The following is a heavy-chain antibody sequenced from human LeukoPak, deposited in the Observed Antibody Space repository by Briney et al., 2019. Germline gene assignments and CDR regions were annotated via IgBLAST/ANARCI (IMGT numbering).Heavy chain of an antibody. V-gene: IGHV4-34*01. Sequence: SETLSPTCAVYGGSFSGYYWSWIRQPPGKGLEWIGEINHSGSTNYNPSLKSRVTMSVDTSKHQFSLKLSSVTAADTAVYYCARVSSGPTGFDYWGQGTLVTVSS. D-gene: IGHD6-19*01. J-gene: IGHJ4*02. CDR2: INHSGST. CDR1: GGSFSGYY. CDR3: ARVSSGPTGFDY.